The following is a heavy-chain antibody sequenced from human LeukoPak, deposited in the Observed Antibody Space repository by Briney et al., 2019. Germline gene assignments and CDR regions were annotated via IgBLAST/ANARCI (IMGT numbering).Heavy chain of an antibody. CDR1: GGSFSGCY. D-gene: IGHD2-15*01. J-gene: IGHJ3*02. Sequence: SETLSLTCAVYGGSFSGCYWSWIRQPPGKGLEWIGEINHSGSTNYNPSLKSRVTISVDTSKNQFSLKLSSVTAADTAVYYCARGPREWWLGLDDAFDIWGQGTMVTVSS. V-gene: IGHV4-34*01. CDR2: INHSGST. CDR3: ARGPREWWLGLDDAFDI.